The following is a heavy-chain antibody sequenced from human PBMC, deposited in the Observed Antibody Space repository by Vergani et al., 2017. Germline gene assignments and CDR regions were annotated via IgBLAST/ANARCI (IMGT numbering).Heavy chain of an antibody. CDR2: IYTNGGT. V-gene: IGHV4-61*02. J-gene: IGHJ4*02. CDR3: ASKPTGTSWYSVKYYFDF. Sequence: QVQLQESGPGLLKPSQTLSLNCSISGGSINSNSYYWSWVRQPAGKGLEWVGRIYTNGGTTYNPSLKSRVTISLDSSKTQYSLSLTSVTAADTAVYYCASKPTGTSWYSVKYYFDFWGQGTLVAVSS. D-gene: IGHD6-13*01. CDR1: GGSINSNSYY.